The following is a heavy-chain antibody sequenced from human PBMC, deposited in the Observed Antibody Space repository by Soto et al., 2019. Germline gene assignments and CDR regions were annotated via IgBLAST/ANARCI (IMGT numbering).Heavy chain of an antibody. V-gene: IGHV3-11*06. CDR1: GFRFSGYY. J-gene: IGHJ6*02. CDR3: AREGGSGSYTVNYGMDV. Sequence: GGSLRLSCAAYGFRFSGYYMSWVRQAPGKGLEWLSYISSSSTYTNYGDSVKGRFTISRDNAKNSLYLQMNSLRAEDTAVYYCAREGGSGSYTVNYGMDVWGQGTTVTVSS. CDR2: ISSSSTYT. D-gene: IGHD1-26*01.